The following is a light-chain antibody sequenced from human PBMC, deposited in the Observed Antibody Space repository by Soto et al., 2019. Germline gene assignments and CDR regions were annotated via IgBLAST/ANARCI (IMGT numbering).Light chain of an antibody. J-gene: IGKJ4*01. CDR1: QSVFNY. Sequence: DVQMTQSPSSLSASVGDSVTITCRASQSVFNYLSWFQQRPGKGPKLLIYDATSLHAGVPSRFSGSGYGTDFTLTISTVQPEDSAIYYCHQSSSTPLTYGGGTRVELK. CDR3: HQSSSTPLT. V-gene: IGKV1-39*01. CDR2: DAT.